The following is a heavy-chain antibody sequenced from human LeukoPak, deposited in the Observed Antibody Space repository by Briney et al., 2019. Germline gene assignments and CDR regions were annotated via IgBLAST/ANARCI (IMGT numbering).Heavy chain of an antibody. CDR2: MDPNSGNT. V-gene: IGHV1-8*01. D-gene: IGHD3-22*01. Sequence: ASVKVSCKASGYTFTSYDINWVRQATGQGLEWMGWMDPNSGNTGYAQKFQGRVTMTRNTSITTAYMELSSLRSEDTAVYYCAGGPPYYYDSSGYLNYWGQGTLVTVSS. CDR1: GYTFTSYD. J-gene: IGHJ4*02. CDR3: AGGPPYYYDSSGYLNY.